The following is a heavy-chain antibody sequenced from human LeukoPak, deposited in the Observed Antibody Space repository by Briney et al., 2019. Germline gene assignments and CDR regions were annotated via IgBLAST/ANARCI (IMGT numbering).Heavy chain of an antibody. D-gene: IGHD2-21*01. V-gene: IGHV3-23*01. CDR1: AFSFRSYA. Sequence: GGSLRLSCAASAFSFRSYAMSWVRQAPGKGLEWVSAISGSGGTTYYADSVRGRFTVSRDNSKNTLYFQMDSLTTEDTAVYYCARVVVDTGMQVDAFDIWGQGTLVTVSS. CDR3: ARVVVDTGMQVDAFDI. CDR2: ISGSGGTT. J-gene: IGHJ3*02.